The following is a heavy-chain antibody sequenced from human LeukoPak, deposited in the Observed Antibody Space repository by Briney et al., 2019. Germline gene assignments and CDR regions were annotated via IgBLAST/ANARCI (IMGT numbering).Heavy chain of an antibody. Sequence: GASVKVSCKASGYTFTSYYMHWVRQAPGQGLEWMGWMNPNSGNTGYAQKFQGRVTLTRNTSMSTVYMELSSLRSEDTAVYYCARGPGSRESSSWYGYYYYYMDVWGKGTTVTVSS. J-gene: IGHJ6*03. D-gene: IGHD6-13*01. V-gene: IGHV1-8*03. CDR1: GYTFTSYY. CDR2: MNPNSGNT. CDR3: ARGPGSRESSSWYGYYYYYMDV.